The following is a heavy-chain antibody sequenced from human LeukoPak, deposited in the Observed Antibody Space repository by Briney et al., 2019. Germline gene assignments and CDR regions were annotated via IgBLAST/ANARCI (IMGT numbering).Heavy chain of an antibody. Sequence: GGSLRLSCAASGFTFSSFGMHWVRQAPGKGLEWVAVIWYDGSNKYYADSVKGRFTISRDNSKNTLYLQMNSLRAEDKAVYYCARELPPVVTYYFDYWGQGTLVTVSS. CDR3: ARELPPVVTYYFDY. J-gene: IGHJ4*02. D-gene: IGHD2-15*01. CDR1: GFTFSSFG. V-gene: IGHV3-33*01. CDR2: IWYDGSNK.